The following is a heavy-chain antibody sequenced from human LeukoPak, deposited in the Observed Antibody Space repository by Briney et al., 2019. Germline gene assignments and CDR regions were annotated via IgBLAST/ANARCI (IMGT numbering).Heavy chain of an antibody. J-gene: IGHJ4*02. Sequence: SETLSLTCAVYSASLSGYYWSWIRQPPGKGLEWIGEINHSGSTNYNPSLKGRVTISVDTSMNHFSLRLSSVTAADTAVYYCARGRVAATSVTSYWGQGTLVTVSS. D-gene: IGHD2-15*01. CDR2: INHSGST. CDR3: ARGRVAATSVTSY. V-gene: IGHV4-34*01. CDR1: SASLSGYY.